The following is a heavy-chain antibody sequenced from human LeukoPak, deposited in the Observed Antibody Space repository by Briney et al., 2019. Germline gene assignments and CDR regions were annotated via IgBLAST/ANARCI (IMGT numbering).Heavy chain of an antibody. J-gene: IGHJ4*02. Sequence: SQTLSLTCTVSGGSISSGGHYWSWIRQSPGKGLEWIGYISHSGSVNYNPSLKSRVTMSVDTSKNQFSLKLSSVTAADTAVYYCARVKGREGSTVIIDYWGQGTLVTVSS. D-gene: IGHD3-10*01. CDR1: GGSISSGGHY. V-gene: IGHV4-61*08. CDR3: ARVKGREGSTVIIDY. CDR2: ISHSGSV.